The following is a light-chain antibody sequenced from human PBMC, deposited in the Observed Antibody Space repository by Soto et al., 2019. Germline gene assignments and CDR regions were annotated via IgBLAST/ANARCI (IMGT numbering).Light chain of an antibody. CDR1: QSISTW. J-gene: IGKJ4*01. V-gene: IGKV1-5*03. Sequence: DIQMTQSPSTLSASVGDRVTIACRASQSISTWLAWYQQKPGKAPKLLLYKASRLEGGVPSRCSGSGSGTEFNITVSSLQPDDFATYYCQQYNTYPLTFGGGTTMEIK. CDR3: QQYNTYPLT. CDR2: KAS.